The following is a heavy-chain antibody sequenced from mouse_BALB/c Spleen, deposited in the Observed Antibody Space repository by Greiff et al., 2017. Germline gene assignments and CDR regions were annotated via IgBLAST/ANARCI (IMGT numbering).Heavy chain of an antibody. V-gene: IGHV2-9*02. Sequence: QVHVKQSGPGLVAPSQSLSITCTVSGFSLTSYGVHWVRQPPGKGLEWLGVIWAGGSTNYNSALMSRLSISKDNSKSQVFLKMNSLQTDDTAMYYCARGLGFDYWGQGTTLTVSS. D-gene: IGHD4-1*01. CDR3: ARGLGFDY. CDR2: IWAGGST. CDR1: GFSLTSYG. J-gene: IGHJ2*01.